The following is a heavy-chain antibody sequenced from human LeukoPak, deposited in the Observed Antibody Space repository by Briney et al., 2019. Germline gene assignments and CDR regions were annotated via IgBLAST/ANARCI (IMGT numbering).Heavy chain of an antibody. CDR1: GGSISSSSYY. D-gene: IGHD1-26*01. V-gene: IGHV4-39*07. CDR2: IYYSGST. Sequence: SETLSLTCTVSGGSISSSSYYWGWIRQPPGKGLEWIGSIYYSGSTYYNPSLKSRVTISVDTSKNQFSLKLSSVTAADTAVYYCARDGNAFDIWGQGTMVTVSS. CDR3: ARDGNAFDI. J-gene: IGHJ3*02.